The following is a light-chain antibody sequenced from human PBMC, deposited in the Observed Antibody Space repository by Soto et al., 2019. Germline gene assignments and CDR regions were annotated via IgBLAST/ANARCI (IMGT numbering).Light chain of an antibody. CDR1: QSVSGS. Sequence: EIVLTQSPAILSLSPGEKATLSCRASQSVSGSLGWYQQKPGQAPRLIIYDASVRATGIPARFSGSGSGTDFTPTIGRLEPGDFAVYYCLHYGGSPLTFGQGTRLEIK. J-gene: IGKJ5*01. CDR2: DAS. V-gene: IGKV3-20*01. CDR3: LHYGGSPLT.